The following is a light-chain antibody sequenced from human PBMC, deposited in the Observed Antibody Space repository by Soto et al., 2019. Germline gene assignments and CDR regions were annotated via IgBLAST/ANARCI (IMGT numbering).Light chain of an antibody. CDR2: GAS. CDR3: QQYYDYPPRS. J-gene: IGKJ4*01. Sequence: EIVMTQSPATLSVSPGERATLSCRASRNINRKLAWYQQKPGQAPRLLISGASTRATGIPARFSGSGSGTEFTLTISSLQSEDFAVYYCQQYYDYPPRSFGGGTKVDIK. CDR1: RNINRK. V-gene: IGKV3-15*01.